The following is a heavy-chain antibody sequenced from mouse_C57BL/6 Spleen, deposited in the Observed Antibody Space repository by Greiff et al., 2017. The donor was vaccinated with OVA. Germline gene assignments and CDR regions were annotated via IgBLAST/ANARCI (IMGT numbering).Heavy chain of an antibody. CDR1: GYSFTDYN. CDR3: AREDDCDGGHFDV. V-gene: IGHV1-39*01. Sequence: EVQLQQSGPELVKPGASVKLSCKASGYSFTDYNMNWVKQSTGKGLEWIGVINPNYGTTSYNQKFKGKATLTVDQSSRTAYMQLNSLTSEDAAGYYCAREDDCDGGHFDVWGKGTTVTVSS. J-gene: IGHJ1*03. CDR2: INPNYGTT. D-gene: IGHD2-4*01.